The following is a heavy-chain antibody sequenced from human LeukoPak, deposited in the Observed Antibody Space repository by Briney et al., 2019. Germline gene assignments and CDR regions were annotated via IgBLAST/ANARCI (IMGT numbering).Heavy chain of an antibody. D-gene: IGHD2/OR15-2a*01. J-gene: IGHJ5*02. Sequence: GGSLRLSCAASGFNFSSYAMTWVRQAPGKGLEWVSSISGSGGSTYYADSVKGRFTISRDNSKNTLYLQMNSLRAEDTAVYYCAKYPISPDNWFDPWGQGTLVTVSS. CDR1: GFNFSSYA. CDR2: ISGSGGST. V-gene: IGHV3-23*01. CDR3: AKYPISPDNWFDP.